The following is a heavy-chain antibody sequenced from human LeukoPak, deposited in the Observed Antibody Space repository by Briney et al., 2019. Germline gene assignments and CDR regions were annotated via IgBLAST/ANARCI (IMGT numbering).Heavy chain of an antibody. CDR3: ASRTYSSSWSGYYYYYMDV. J-gene: IGHJ6*03. CDR1: GFTFSDYY. CDR2: ISSNGSTI. D-gene: IGHD6-13*01. Sequence: GGSLRLSCAASGFTFSDYYMSWIRQAPGKGVEWVSYISSNGSTIYYADSVKGRFTISRDNAKNSLYLRMNSLRAEDTAVYYCASRTYSSSWSGYYYYYMDVWGKGTTVTISS. V-gene: IGHV3-11*01.